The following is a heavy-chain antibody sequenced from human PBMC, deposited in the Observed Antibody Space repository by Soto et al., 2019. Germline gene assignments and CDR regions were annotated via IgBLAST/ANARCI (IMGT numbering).Heavy chain of an antibody. CDR1: GFTFSSYG. D-gene: IGHD5-18*01. V-gene: IGHV3-30*18. CDR2: ISYDGSNK. CDR3: AKDLFDRMVTSPNDY. Sequence: GGSLRLSCAASGFTFSSYGMHWVRQAPGKGLEWVAVISYDGSNKYYADSVKGRFTISRDNSKNTLYLQMNSLRAEDTAVYYCAKDLFDRMVTSPNDYWGQGTLVTSPQ. J-gene: IGHJ4*02.